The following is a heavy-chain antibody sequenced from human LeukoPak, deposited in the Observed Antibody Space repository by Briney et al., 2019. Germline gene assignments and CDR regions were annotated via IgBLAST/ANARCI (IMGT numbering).Heavy chain of an antibody. Sequence: SETLSLTCAVSGVSISSSNSYWGWIRQPPGKGLEWIGYIYYRVTSDYNPSLKSRVTTSVDMSTRQISLKLSSVTAADTAVYYCARAVGGDGSGSLWGPGTLVTVSS. CDR1: GVSISSSNSY. D-gene: IGHD3-10*01. CDR2: IYYRVTS. J-gene: IGHJ4*02. V-gene: IGHV4-61*05. CDR3: ARAVGGDGSGSL.